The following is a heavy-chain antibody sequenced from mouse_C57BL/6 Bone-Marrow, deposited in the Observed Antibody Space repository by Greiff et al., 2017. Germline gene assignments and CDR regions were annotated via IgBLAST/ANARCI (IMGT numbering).Heavy chain of an antibody. CDR2: IRNKANNHAT. J-gene: IGHJ4*01. Sequence: DVKLQESGGGLVQPGGSMKLSCAASGFTFSDAWMDWVRQSPEKGLEWVAEIRNKANNHATYYAESVKGRFTISGDDSKSSVYLQMNSLRAEDTGIYYCTDRLPPDWYAMDYWGQGTSVTVSS. CDR1: GFTFSDAW. V-gene: IGHV6-6*01. D-gene: IGHD5-5*01. CDR3: TDRLPPDWYAMDY.